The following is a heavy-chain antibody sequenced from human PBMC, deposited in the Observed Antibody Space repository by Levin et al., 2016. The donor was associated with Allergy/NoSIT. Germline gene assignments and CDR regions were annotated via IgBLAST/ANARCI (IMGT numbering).Heavy chain of an antibody. CDR3: ASRTGRLGGTTFDG. V-gene: IGHV5-10-1*01. D-gene: IGHD1-7*01. Sequence: GESLKISCEGSGYTFTNYWISWVRQMPGKGLEWMGRIDPSDSNTNYNPSLRSRVTISIDKSKNHFSLNLRSVTAADTAVYYCASRTGRLGGTTFDGWGQGTLVTVSS. CDR1: GYTFTNYW. CDR2: IDPSDSNT. J-gene: IGHJ4*02.